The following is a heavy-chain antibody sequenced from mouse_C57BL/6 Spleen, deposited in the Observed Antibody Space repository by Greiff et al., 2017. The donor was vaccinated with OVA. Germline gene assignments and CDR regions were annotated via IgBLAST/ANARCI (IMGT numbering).Heavy chain of an antibody. Sequence: VHLVESGAELVKPGASVKISCKASGYAFSSYWMNWVKQRPGKGLEWIGQIYPGDGDTNYNGKFKGKATLTAYKSSTTAYMQLSSLTSEDSAVYFCARDDGYFFYYAMDYWGQGTSVTVSS. CDR3: ARDDGYFFYYAMDY. V-gene: IGHV1-80*01. D-gene: IGHD2-3*01. J-gene: IGHJ4*01. CDR1: GYAFSSYW. CDR2: IYPGDGDT.